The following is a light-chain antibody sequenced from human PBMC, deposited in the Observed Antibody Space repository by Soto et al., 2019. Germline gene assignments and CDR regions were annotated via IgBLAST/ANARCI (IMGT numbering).Light chain of an antibody. CDR3: QQYGSSPVT. CDR1: QSVSNNF. Sequence: EIVLTQSPGTLSLSPGERATLSCRASQSVSNNFLAWYQQKPGQAPRLLIHGASTRASGIPDSFSGSGSGTDFILTISRLEPEDFALYYCQQYGSSPVTFGQGTRLDIK. V-gene: IGKV3-20*01. CDR2: GAS. J-gene: IGKJ5*01.